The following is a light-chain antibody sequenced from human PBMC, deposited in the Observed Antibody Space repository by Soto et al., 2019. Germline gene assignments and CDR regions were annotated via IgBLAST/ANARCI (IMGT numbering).Light chain of an antibody. CDR2: DVS. J-gene: IGLJ3*02. CDR3: SSYTRTNTLVV. CDR1: NSDVGGYNY. V-gene: IGLV2-14*03. Sequence: QSALTQPASVSGSPGQSITISCTGTNSDVGGYNYVSWYQQHPGKAPKLMIYDVSYRPSGVSDRFSGSKSGNTASLTISGLQAEDEGDYYCSSYTRTNTLVVFGRGTKLTVL.